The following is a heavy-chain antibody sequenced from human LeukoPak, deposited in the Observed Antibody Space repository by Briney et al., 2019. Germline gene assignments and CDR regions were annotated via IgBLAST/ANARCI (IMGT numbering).Heavy chain of an antibody. J-gene: IGHJ6*03. V-gene: IGHV3-30-3*01. CDR1: GFTFNSYA. CDR3: ARDQRSYHYYYIDV. CDR2: ISHDGNNK. Sequence: GGSLRLSCVASGFTFNSYAIRWVRQAPGKGLEWVAVISHDGNNKYYSDSAKGRFTISRDNSKNTLYLQMNSLRAEDTAVYYCARDQRSYHYYYIDVWGKGTVVTVSS.